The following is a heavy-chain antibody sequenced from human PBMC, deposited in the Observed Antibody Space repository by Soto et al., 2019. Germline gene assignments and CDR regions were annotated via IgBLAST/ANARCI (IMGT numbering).Heavy chain of an antibody. CDR3: TRVSVATFGY. Sequence: EVQLVESGGGLVQPGGSLRLSCSGSGFTFSSWEMNWVRQAPGKGLEWVAYISSSGTTIYYTDSVRGRFTVSRDNAKNSLYLQMNSLSAEDTAIYDCTRVSVATFGYWGQGTLVTVSS. D-gene: IGHD6-19*01. CDR2: ISSSGTTI. CDR1: GFTFSSWE. V-gene: IGHV3-48*03. J-gene: IGHJ4*02.